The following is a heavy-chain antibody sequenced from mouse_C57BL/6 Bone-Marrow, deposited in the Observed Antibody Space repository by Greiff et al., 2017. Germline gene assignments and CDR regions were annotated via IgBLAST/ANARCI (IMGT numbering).Heavy chain of an antibody. CDR2: ISDGGSYT. D-gene: IGHD4-1*01. J-gene: IGHJ3*01. CDR1: GYTFSSYA. V-gene: IGHV5-4*03. CDR3: ARTNWDGSAY. Sequence: DVMLVQSGGGLVKPGGSLKLSCAASGYTFSSYAMPWVRQTPEKRLEWVATISDGGSYTNYPDNVKGRFTISRDNAKNNLYLQMSQLTSEDTAMYYCARTNWDGSAYWGQGTLVTVSA.